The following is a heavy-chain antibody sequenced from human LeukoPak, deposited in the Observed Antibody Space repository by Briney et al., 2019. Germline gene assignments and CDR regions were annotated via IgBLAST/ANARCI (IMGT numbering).Heavy chain of an antibody. CDR1: GGSISSSSYY. CDR3: ACLRTVRGVS. Sequence: SETLSLTCTVSGGSISSSSYYWGWIRQPPGKGLEWIGSIYYSGSTYYNPSLKSRVTISLDTSKNQFSLKLSSVTAADTAVYYCACLRTVRGVSWGQGTLVTVSS. J-gene: IGHJ4*02. D-gene: IGHD3-10*01. CDR2: IYYSGST. V-gene: IGHV4-39*01.